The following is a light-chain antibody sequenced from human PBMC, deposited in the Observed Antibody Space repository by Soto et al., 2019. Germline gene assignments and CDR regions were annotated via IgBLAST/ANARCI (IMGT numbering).Light chain of an antibody. CDR2: GAS. V-gene: IGKV3-20*01. CDR1: QSVSSSY. J-gene: IGKJ1*01. CDR3: QQYGSSPRP. Sequence: GLTQSPGTLSLYTVERATLCCRASQSVSSSYLGWYQQKPGQAPRLLMYGASSRATGIPERFSGSGSGTDFTLTISRLEPEDFAVYYCQQYGSSPRPFGQGSKVAIK.